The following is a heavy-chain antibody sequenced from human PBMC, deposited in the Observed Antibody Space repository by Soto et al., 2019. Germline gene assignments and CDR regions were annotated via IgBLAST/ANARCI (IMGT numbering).Heavy chain of an antibody. V-gene: IGHV3-33*01. Sequence: GGSLRLSCAASGFTFSSYGMHWVRQAPGKGLEWVAVIWYDGTNEHYGDSVEGRFTISRDNYKNTLYLQMNSLRADDTAVYSCARSTHSSGYYYLDYWGPGTLVTVSS. CDR3: ARSTHSSGYYYLDY. CDR1: GFTFSSYG. J-gene: IGHJ4*02. CDR2: IWYDGTNE. D-gene: IGHD3-22*01.